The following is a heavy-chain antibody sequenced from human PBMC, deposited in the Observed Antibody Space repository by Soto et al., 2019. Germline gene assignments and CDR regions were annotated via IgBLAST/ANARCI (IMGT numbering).Heavy chain of an antibody. D-gene: IGHD1-1*01. J-gene: IGHJ6*02. CDR2: ISAYNGNT. Sequence: QVQLVQSGAEVKKPGASVKVSCKASGYTFTSYGISWVRQAPGQGLEWMGWISAYNGNTNYAQKLQGRVTMTTDTSTSTAYMERRSLRSDDTAVYYCARAGYGGTPNFATLTPSYYYGMDVWGQGTTVTVSS. CDR3: ARAGYGGTPNFATLTPSYYYGMDV. CDR1: GYTFTSYG. V-gene: IGHV1-18*01.